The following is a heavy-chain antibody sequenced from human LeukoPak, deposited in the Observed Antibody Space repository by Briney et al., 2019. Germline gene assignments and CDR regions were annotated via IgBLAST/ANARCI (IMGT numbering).Heavy chain of an antibody. CDR2: SNAGNGNT. D-gene: IGHD2-2*01. V-gene: IGHV1-3*02. Sequence: ASVKVSCKASGYTFTSYAMHWVRQAPGQRLEWMGWSNAGNGNTKYSQEFQGRVTITRDTSASTAYMELSSLRSDDTAVCYCARDLPVVPATSYYYMDVWGKGTTVTVSS. CDR3: ARDLPVVPATSYYYMDV. J-gene: IGHJ6*03. CDR1: GYTFTSYA.